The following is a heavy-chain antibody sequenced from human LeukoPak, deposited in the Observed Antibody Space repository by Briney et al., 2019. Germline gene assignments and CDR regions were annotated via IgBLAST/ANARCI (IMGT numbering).Heavy chain of an antibody. V-gene: IGHV5-51*01. CDR3: ARLSSGWYPGFDFDY. J-gene: IGHJ4*02. CDR2: IYPGDSDT. Sequence: GESLKISFKGSGYRFTSYWIGWVRPRPGKGLEWMGIIYPGDSDTRYSPSFQGQVTISADKSISTAYLQWSSLKASDTAMYYCARLSSGWYPGFDFDYWGQGTLVTVSS. D-gene: IGHD6-19*01. CDR1: GYRFTSYW.